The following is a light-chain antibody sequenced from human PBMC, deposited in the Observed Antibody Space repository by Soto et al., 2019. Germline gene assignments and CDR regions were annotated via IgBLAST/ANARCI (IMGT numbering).Light chain of an antibody. CDR2: AAS. CDR1: QNIRTY. J-gene: IGKJ1*01. CDR3: QQSSSIPRT. Sequence: DIQMTQSPSSLSASVGDRVTIACRASQNIRTYLNWYQQKPGEAPNLLIYAASSLQSGVPSRFSGSGSGTDFTLTISSLQPEDFAIYYCQQSSSIPRTFGQGTKVEVK. V-gene: IGKV1-39*01.